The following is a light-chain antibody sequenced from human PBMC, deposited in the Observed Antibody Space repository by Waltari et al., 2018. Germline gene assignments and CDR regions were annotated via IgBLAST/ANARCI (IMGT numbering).Light chain of an antibody. J-gene: IGKJ5*01. V-gene: IGKV3-11*01. CDR1: QSVTSS. CDR3: QQRSNWPLMT. Sequence: EIVLTQSPATLSLSPGERATLSCRASQSVTSSLAWYQQKPGQAPRLLIYDASNRATGSPARFIGGGAATDVTRTISSREQEDDAVYYYQQRSNWPLMTFGQGTRLEIK. CDR2: DAS.